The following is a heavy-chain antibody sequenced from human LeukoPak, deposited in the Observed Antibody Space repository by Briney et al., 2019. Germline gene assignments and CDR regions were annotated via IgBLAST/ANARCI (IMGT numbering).Heavy chain of an antibody. CDR1: GGSISSGGYY. CDR2: IYYSGGT. J-gene: IGHJ4*02. CDR3: ARGGGGDYQFDY. V-gene: IGHV4-31*03. D-gene: IGHD2-21*02. Sequence: SETLSLTCTVSGGSISSGGYYWSWIRQHPGKGLEWIGYIYYSGGTYYNPSLKSRVTISVDTSKNQFSLKLSSVTAAYTAVYYCARGGGGDYQFDYWGQGTLVTVSS.